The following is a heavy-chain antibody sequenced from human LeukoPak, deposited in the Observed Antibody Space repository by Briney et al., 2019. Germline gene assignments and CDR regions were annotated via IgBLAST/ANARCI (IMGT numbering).Heavy chain of an antibody. D-gene: IGHD2-15*01. CDR3: ARVASRVALEY. CDR2: IYHSGST. Sequence: SETLSLTCAVFGDSISSGYYWGWIRPPPGKGLEWIGNIYHSGSTYYHPSLQSRVTISGESSKNQFSLKLTAVTAAAPAVYFCARVASRVALEYWGQGKLVTVSS. V-gene: IGHV4-38-2*01. J-gene: IGHJ4*02. CDR1: GDSISSGYY.